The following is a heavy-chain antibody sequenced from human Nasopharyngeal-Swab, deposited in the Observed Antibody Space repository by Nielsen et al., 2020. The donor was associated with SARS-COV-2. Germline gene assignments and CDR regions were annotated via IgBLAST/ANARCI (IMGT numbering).Heavy chain of an antibody. D-gene: IGHD6-13*01. CDR3: ARVGSSSWQFDY. CDR2: IKQDGSEK. Sequence: GESLKISCVGSGFTFNRKNMHWVRQAPGKGLEWVANIKQDGSEKYYVDSVKGRFTISRDNAKNSLYLQMNSLRAEDTAVYYCARVGSSSWQFDYWGQGTLVTVSS. V-gene: IGHV3-7*01. CDR1: GFTFNRKN. J-gene: IGHJ4*02.